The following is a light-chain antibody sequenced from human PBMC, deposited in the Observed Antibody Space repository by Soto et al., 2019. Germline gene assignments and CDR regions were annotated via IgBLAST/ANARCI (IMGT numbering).Light chain of an antibody. V-gene: IGKV1-5*03. Sequence: DIQMTQSPSTLSASVGDGVTITCRASQSISNWLAWYQQKPGKAPNLLIYKASNLESGVPSRFSGSGSGTEFNLTIGSLQPDDFATYYCQQYNSYSWTFGQGTKVEIK. J-gene: IGKJ1*01. CDR1: QSISNW. CDR3: QQYNSYSWT. CDR2: KAS.